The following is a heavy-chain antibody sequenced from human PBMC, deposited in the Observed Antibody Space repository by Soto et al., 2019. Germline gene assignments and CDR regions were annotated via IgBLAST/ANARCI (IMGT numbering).Heavy chain of an antibody. CDR2: ISSSSSYI. J-gene: IGHJ5*02. D-gene: IGHD3-3*01. CDR1: GFTFSSYS. Sequence: GGSLRLSCAASGFTFSSYSMNWVRQAPGKGLEWVSSISSSSSYIYYADSMKGRFTTTRDNAKNSLYLQMNSLRAEDTAVYYCARAPDTIYNWFDPWGQGTLVTVSS. V-gene: IGHV3-21*01. CDR3: ARAPDTIYNWFDP.